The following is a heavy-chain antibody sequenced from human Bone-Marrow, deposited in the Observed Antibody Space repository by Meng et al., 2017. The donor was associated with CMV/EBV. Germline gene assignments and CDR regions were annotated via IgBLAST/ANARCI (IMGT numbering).Heavy chain of an antibody. CDR1: GGTFSSYT. CDR3: ARVGTGTLDAFDI. D-gene: IGHD1-1*01. V-gene: IGHV1-69*02. CDR2: IIPILGIA. Sequence: SVKVSCKASGGTFSSYTISWVRQAPGQGLEWMGRIIPILGIANYAQKFQGRVTITADKSTSTAYMELSSLRSEDTAVYYCARVGTGTLDAFDIWGQGTMVTVSS. J-gene: IGHJ3*02.